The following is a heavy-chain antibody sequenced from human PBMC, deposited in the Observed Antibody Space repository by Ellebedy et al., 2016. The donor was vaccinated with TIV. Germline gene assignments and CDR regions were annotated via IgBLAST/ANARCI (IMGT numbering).Heavy chain of an antibody. CDR3: ASGNYDFWSGYSEDYFDY. D-gene: IGHD3-3*01. CDR1: GGSISSYY. V-gene: IGHV4-59*12. J-gene: IGHJ4*02. Sequence: SETLSLXCTVSGGSISSYYWSWIRQPPGKGLEWIGYIYYSGSTNYNPSLKSRVTISVDTSKNQFSLKLSSVTAADTAVYYCASGNYDFWSGYSEDYFDYWGQGTLVTVSS. CDR2: IYYSGST.